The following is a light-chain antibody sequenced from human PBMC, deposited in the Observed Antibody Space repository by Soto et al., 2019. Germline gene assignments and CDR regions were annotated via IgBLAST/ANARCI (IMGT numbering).Light chain of an antibody. Sequence: IVLTQSPGTLSLSPGERATLSCRASQGISSSSLVWYQQKPGQAPRLLIYGASSRATGIPDRFSGSGSGTDFTLTISSLEPEGFAVYFCHHCGGSQPFGQGTKVETK. J-gene: IGKJ1*01. V-gene: IGKV3-20*01. CDR2: GAS. CDR1: QGISSSS. CDR3: HHCGGSQP.